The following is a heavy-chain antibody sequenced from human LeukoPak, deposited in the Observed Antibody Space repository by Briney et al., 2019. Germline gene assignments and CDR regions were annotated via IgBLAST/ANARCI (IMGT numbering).Heavy chain of an antibody. D-gene: IGHD1-14*01. CDR1: GFTFSAYN. Sequence: GGSLRLSCAASGFTFSAYNMTWVRQAPGKGLEWVSYISSNSTTIYSADSVKGRFTISRDNAKNSLYLQMNSLRAEDTAVYYCAREPRGTPGAFDIWGQGTMVTVSS. J-gene: IGHJ3*02. CDR2: ISSNSTTI. V-gene: IGHV3-48*01. CDR3: AREPRGTPGAFDI.